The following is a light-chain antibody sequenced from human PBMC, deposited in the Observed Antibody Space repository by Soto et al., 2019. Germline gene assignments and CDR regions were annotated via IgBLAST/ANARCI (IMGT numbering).Light chain of an antibody. V-gene: IGKV1-39*01. Sequence: IQMTQSPSSLSASVGDSVTVTCRASQSINIYLNWYQQKPGKAPTLLIYGASSLQSGVPSRFTGGGSRTDFTLTVSSLQPEDFATNYCQQRYRSPYPFGQGAKLEIK. CDR1: QSINIY. CDR2: GAS. J-gene: IGKJ2*01. CDR3: QQRYRSPYP.